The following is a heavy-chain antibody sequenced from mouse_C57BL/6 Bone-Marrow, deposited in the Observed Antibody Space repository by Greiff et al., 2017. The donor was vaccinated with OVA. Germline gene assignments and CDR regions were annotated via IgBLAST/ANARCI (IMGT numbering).Heavy chain of an antibody. Sequence: SGAELARPGASVKLSCKASGYTFTSYGISWVKQRTGQGLEWIGEIYPRSGNTYYNEKFKGKATLTADKSSSTAYMELRSLTSEDSAVYFCASRYYGSSYVYWGQGTTLTVSS. J-gene: IGHJ2*01. CDR1: GYTFTSYG. CDR3: ASRYYGSSYVY. D-gene: IGHD1-1*01. CDR2: IYPRSGNT. V-gene: IGHV1-81*01.